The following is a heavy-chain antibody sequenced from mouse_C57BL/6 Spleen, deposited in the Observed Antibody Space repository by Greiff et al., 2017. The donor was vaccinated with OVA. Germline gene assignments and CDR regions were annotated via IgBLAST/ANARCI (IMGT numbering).Heavy chain of an antibody. J-gene: IGHJ4*01. Sequence: EVQLQQSGPELVKPGASVKISCKASGYTFTDYYMNWVKQSHGKSLEWIGDINPNNGGTSYNQKFKGKATLTVDKSSSTAYMELRSLTSEDSAVYYCAREGSYYYGSRGYAMDYWGQGTSVTVSS. V-gene: IGHV1-26*01. CDR2: INPNNGGT. CDR1: GYTFTDYY. D-gene: IGHD1-1*01. CDR3: AREGSYYYGSRGYAMDY.